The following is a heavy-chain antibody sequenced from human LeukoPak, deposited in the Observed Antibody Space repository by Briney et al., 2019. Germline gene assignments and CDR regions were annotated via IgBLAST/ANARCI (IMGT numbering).Heavy chain of an antibody. V-gene: IGHV3-23*01. CDR1: RFTFSSYA. CDR3: AKDPGLIWFGELPPFVP. J-gene: IGHJ5*02. CDR2: ISGKGGDK. Sequence: GGSLRLSCAASRFTFSSYAMSWVRQAPGKGLEWVSAISGKGGDKNNADPVKGRFPLSQENSQNTLCLQMKTPRAEDTAVYYCAKDPGLIWFGELPPFVPWGQGTLVTVSS. D-gene: IGHD3-10*01.